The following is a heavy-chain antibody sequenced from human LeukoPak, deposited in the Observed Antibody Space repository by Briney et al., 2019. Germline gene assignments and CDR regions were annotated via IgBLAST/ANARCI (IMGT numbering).Heavy chain of an antibody. CDR3: ATQGRSAISGI. J-gene: IGHJ3*02. D-gene: IGHD3-3*01. V-gene: IGHV3-48*03. Sequence: PGGSLRLSCAASGFTFSSYDMNWVRQAPGKGLEWISYISSRGGTIYHADSVKGRFTVSRDNAKNSLYLQMNSLRAEDTAVYYCATQGRSAISGIWGQGTMVTVSS. CDR1: GFTFSSYD. CDR2: ISSRGGTI.